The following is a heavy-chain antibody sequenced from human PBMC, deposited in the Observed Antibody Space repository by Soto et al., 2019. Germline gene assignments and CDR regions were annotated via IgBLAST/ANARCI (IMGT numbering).Heavy chain of an antibody. V-gene: IGHV3-23*01. J-gene: IGHJ4*02. CDR2: ISNSGGST. D-gene: IGHD7-27*01. CDR3: AKVPNWGSHYYFDY. Sequence: GGSLRLSCAASGFTFSSYAMSWVRQAPGRGLEWVSAISNSGGSTYYADSVKGRFTISRDNSESSLYLQMNSLRAEDTAVYYCAKVPNWGSHYYFDYWGQGTLVTVSS. CDR1: GFTFSSYA.